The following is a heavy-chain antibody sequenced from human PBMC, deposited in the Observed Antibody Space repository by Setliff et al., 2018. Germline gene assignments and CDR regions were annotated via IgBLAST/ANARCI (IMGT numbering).Heavy chain of an antibody. V-gene: IGHV4-4*08. CDR3: ARGSYYDSSGYSPDFFDY. CDR2: IYTSGTT. J-gene: IGHJ4*02. CDR1: GGSFSGYY. D-gene: IGHD3-22*01. Sequence: LSLTCAVYGGSFSGYYWSWIRQPPGKGLEWIGYIYTSGTTKYNPSLKSRVTISLDTSKNQFSLKLSSVTAADTAVYYCARGSYYDSSGYSPDFFDYWGQGTLVTVSS.